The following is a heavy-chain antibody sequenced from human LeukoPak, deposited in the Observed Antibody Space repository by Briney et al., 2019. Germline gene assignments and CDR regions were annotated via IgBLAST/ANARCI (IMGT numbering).Heavy chain of an antibody. CDR3: ATYCSGGSCYSVYGMQV. Sequence: PSETLSLTCTVSGGSISRNSYYWVWIRQPPGKALEWIGSIYYSGRTSYNPSLKSRVTISVDTSKNQFSLKLTSMTAADTAVYYCATYCSGGSCYSVYGMQVWGQGTTVIVS. D-gene: IGHD2-15*01. V-gene: IGHV4-39*01. CDR2: IYYSGRT. J-gene: IGHJ6*02. CDR1: GGSISRNSYY.